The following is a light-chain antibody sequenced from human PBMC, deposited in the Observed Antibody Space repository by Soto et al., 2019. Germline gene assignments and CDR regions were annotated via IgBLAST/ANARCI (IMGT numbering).Light chain of an antibody. V-gene: IGLV1-51*02. Sequence: QSVLTQPPSVSAAPGQKVTIYCSGSSSNIGSDYVSWYQQLPGTAPKLLIYENNKRPSGIPDRFSGSKSGTSATLGITGLQTGDEADYYCGAWDTSLTGGVFGGGTKLTVL. CDR3: GAWDTSLTGGV. CDR2: ENN. CDR1: SSNIGSDY. J-gene: IGLJ2*01.